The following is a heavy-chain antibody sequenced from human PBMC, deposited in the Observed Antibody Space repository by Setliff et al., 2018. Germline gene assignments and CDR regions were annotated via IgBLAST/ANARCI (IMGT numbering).Heavy chain of an antibody. CDR2: IIPIFGTT. CDR1: GGTFKNYG. J-gene: IGHJ6*03. Sequence: ASVKVSCKASGGTFKNYGISWVRQAPGQGLEWMGGIIPIFGTTNYAQKFQGRATIIKDESTSTAYMELSSLRSEDTAVYYCAREGVDSRSSTDYRYYMDVWGKGTTVTVSS. V-gene: IGHV1-69*05. CDR3: AREGVDSRSSTDYRYYMDV. D-gene: IGHD6-6*01.